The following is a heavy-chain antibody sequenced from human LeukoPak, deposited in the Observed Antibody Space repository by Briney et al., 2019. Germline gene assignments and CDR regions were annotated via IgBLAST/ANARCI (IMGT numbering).Heavy chain of an antibody. CDR3: ARRRQLWSGIDY. Sequence: SETLSLTCTVSGGSISSQYWSWIRQPPGKGLEWIAGYIYYSGSTNYNPSLKSRVTISVDSSKNQFSLKLSSVTAADTAVYYCARRRQLWSGIDYWGQGTLVTVSS. D-gene: IGHD5-18*01. V-gene: IGHV4-59*08. J-gene: IGHJ4*02. CDR2: IYYSGST. CDR1: GGSISSQY.